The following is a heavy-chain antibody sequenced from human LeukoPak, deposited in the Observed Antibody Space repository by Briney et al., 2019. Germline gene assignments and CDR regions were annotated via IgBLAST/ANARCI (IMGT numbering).Heavy chain of an antibody. CDR2: IYSGGST. D-gene: IGHD6-13*01. CDR1: GFTVSSNY. J-gene: IGHJ6*03. Sequence: GGSLRLSCAASGFTVSSNYMSWVRQAPGKGLEWVSVIYSGGSTYYADSVKGRFTISRDNSKNTLYLQRNSLRAEDTAVYYCARARSSSDYYYYMDVWGKGTTVTVSS. CDR3: ARARSSSDYYYYMDV. V-gene: IGHV3-53*01.